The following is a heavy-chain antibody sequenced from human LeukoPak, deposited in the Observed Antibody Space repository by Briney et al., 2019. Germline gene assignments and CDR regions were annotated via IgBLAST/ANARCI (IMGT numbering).Heavy chain of an antibody. D-gene: IGHD5-24*01. V-gene: IGHV6-1*01. CDR2: TYYRSQWYY. J-gene: IGHJ4*02. CDR1: GESVSSTGAS. CDR3: VRGNYNFDY. Sequence: SQTLSLTCAISGESVSSTGASWNWIRQSPSRGLEWLGRTYYRSQWYYEYALSVKSRIIVAPDTSKNQCSLQLNSVTPEDTAVYHCVRGNYNFDYWGQGSLVTVSS.